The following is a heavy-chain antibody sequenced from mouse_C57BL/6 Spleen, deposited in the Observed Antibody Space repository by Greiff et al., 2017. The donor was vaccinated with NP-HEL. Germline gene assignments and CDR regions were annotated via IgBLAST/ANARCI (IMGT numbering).Heavy chain of an antibody. CDR2: IDPSDSET. CDR3: ARTPTAVGEGGDAMDY. Sequence: QVQLQQPGAELVRPGSSVKLSCKASGYTFTSYWMHWVKQRPIQGLEWIGNIDPSDSETHYNQKFKDKATLTVDKSSSTAYMQLSSLTSEDSAVYYCARTPTAVGEGGDAMDYWGQGTSVTVSS. J-gene: IGHJ4*01. V-gene: IGHV1-52*01. D-gene: IGHD1-1*01. CDR1: GYTFTSYW.